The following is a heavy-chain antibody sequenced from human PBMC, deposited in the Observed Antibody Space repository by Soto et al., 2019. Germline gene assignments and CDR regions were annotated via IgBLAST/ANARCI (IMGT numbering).Heavy chain of an antibody. V-gene: IGHV3-13*05. J-gene: IGHJ6*02. Sequence: GGSLRLSCAASGFTFSSYDMHWVRQATGKGLEWVSAIGTAGDPYYPGSVKGRLTIARENAKNSLYLQMNSLRAGDTAVYYCARGSYYDILTGYVPPYGMDVWGQGTTVTVSS. CDR3: ARGSYYDILTGYVPPYGMDV. CDR1: GFTFSSYD. CDR2: IGTAGDP. D-gene: IGHD3-9*01.